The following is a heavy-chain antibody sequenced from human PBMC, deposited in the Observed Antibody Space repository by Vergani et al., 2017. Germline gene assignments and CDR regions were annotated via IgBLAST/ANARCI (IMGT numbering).Heavy chain of an antibody. D-gene: IGHD3-22*01. J-gene: IGHJ4*02. CDR1: GYTFISYG. CDR2: ISTYNGNT. V-gene: IGHV1-18*04. Sequence: QLVQSGPEVKKPGASVKVSCKASGYTFISYGISWVRQAPGQGLEWMGWISTYNGNTNYAQKLQGRVTMTTDTSTSTAYMELRSLRSDDTAVYYCARDGYYDSSGCEDYWGQGTLVTVSS. CDR3: ARDGYYDSSGCEDY.